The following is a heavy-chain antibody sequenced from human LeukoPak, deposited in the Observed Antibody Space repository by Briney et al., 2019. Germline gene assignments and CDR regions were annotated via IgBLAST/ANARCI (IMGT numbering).Heavy chain of an antibody. V-gene: IGHV1-69*01. CDR2: IVPIFGTA. Sequence: SVKVSCKASGGTFSSYAISWVRQAPGQGLEWMGGIVPIFGTANYAQKFQGRVTITADESTSTAYMELSSLRSEDTAVYYCARYYYDSSGWFDPWGQGTLVTVSS. CDR3: ARYYYDSSGWFDP. D-gene: IGHD3-22*01. CDR1: GGTFSSYA. J-gene: IGHJ5*02.